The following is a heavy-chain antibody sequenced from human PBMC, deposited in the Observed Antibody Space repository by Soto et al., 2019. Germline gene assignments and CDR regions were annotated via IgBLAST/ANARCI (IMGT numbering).Heavy chain of an antibody. J-gene: IGHJ4*02. V-gene: IGHV3-33*01. D-gene: IGHD6-19*01. Sequence: QVQVVESGGGVVQPGTSLRLSCVASGFIFSSHTMHWVRQAPGKGLEWVAVIWYDGSNKYYADSVKARFTISRDNSKNTSYLQMNSLRAEDTAVYYCARAVVGTRGLYDYWGQGTLVTVSS. CDR2: IWYDGSNK. CDR3: ARAVVGTRGLYDY. CDR1: GFIFSSHT.